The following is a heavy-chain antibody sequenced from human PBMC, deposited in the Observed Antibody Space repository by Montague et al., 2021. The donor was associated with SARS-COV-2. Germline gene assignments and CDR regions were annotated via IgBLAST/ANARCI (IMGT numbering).Heavy chain of an antibody. D-gene: IGHD1-1*01. CDR1: GGSTSSSSHY. CDR3: ASEDAGDWYFDL. V-gene: IGHV4-39*01. Sequence: SETLSLTCTVSGGSTSSSSHYWGWIRQPPGKGPEWIGSIYYSGTTFYNPSLRSRVTMSVDTSKNQFSLRLSSVTAADTAVFYCASEDAGDWYFDLWGRGTLVTVSS. CDR2: IYYSGTT. J-gene: IGHJ2*01.